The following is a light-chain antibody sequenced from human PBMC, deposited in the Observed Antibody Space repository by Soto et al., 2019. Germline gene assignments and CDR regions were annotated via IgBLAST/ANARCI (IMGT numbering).Light chain of an antibody. CDR2: GAS. V-gene: IGKV1-12*01. J-gene: IGKJ4*01. CDR3: QRADDFPLT. CDR1: QDIRTR. Sequence: SGSLGDRVTITCRASQDIRTRLAWYQQKPGSAPKLLIYGASTLQSGVPSRFSGTGSGTDFSLTISDLQPDDFATYYCQRADDFPLTFGGGTRVDTK.